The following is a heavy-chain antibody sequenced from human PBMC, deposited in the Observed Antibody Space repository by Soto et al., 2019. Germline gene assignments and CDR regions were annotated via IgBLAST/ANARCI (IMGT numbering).Heavy chain of an antibody. CDR1: GGTFRNSA. CDR3: ARDNDRPQLGGNYYYILDV. J-gene: IGHJ6*02. Sequence: QVQLEQSGAEVKKPGSSVKDSCKASGGTFRNSAISWVRQAPGQGLEWMGGIMPIFRTRDYAQKFQGRVTITADESTSTAYMELSGLRSDDTAVYFCARDNDRPQLGGNYYYILDVWGHGTTVTVSS. D-gene: IGHD1-1*01. CDR2: IMPIFRTR. V-gene: IGHV1-69*12.